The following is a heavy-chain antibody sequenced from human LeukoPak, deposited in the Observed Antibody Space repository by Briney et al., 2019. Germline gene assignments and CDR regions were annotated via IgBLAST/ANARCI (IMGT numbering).Heavy chain of an antibody. J-gene: IGHJ4*02. Sequence: GGALRLSCAASGFSFSSYGMHWVRQAPGKGLEWVAFIQNDGSKEYSADSVNVLFTISRDNSKHKLYLQMNSLRADDTDVYYCARDLHPWAGDYWGQGTLVTVSS. CDR1: GFSFSSYG. V-gene: IGHV3-30*02. CDR2: IQNDGSKE. CDR3: ARDLHPWAGDY.